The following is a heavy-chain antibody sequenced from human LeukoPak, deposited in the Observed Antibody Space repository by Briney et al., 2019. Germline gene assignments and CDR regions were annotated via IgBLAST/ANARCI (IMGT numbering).Heavy chain of an antibody. Sequence: PGGSLRLSCAASGFTFSSYPMSWVRQAPGKGLEWVSAISGSGGSTYYADSVKGRFTISRDNSKNTLYLQMNSLRAEDTAVYYCATDTEMATIGTRDYWGQGTLVTVSS. CDR2: ISGSGGST. CDR1: GFTFSSYP. CDR3: ATDTEMATIGTRDY. D-gene: IGHD1-1*01. J-gene: IGHJ4*02. V-gene: IGHV3-23*01.